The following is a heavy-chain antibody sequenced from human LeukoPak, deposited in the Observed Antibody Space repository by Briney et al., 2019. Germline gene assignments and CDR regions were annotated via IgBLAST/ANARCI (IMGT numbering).Heavy chain of an antibody. Sequence: SETLSLTCTVSGGSISSYYWSWIRQPPGKGLEWIGYIYYSGSTNYNPSLKSRVTISVDTSKNQFSLKLSSVTAADTAVYYCARTGRRGDFWSGYYLTYSDYWGQGTLVTVSS. CDR1: GGSISSYY. D-gene: IGHD3-3*01. CDR3: ARTGRRGDFWSGYYLTYSDY. J-gene: IGHJ4*02. CDR2: IYYSGST. V-gene: IGHV4-59*01.